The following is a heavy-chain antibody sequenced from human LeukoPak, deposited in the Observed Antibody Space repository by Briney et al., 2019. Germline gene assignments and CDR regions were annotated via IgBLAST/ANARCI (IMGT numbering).Heavy chain of an antibody. CDR2: INPNSGGT. CDR3: ARGSPVVIPAAIFNNWFDP. CDR1: GYTFTGYY. Sequence: ASVRVSCKASGYTFTGYYMHWVRQAPGQGLEWMGCINPNSGGTNYAQKFQGRVTMTRDTSISTAYMELSRLRSDDTAVYYCARGSPVVIPAAIFNNWFDPWGQGTLVTVSS. V-gene: IGHV1-2*02. D-gene: IGHD2-2*01. J-gene: IGHJ5*02.